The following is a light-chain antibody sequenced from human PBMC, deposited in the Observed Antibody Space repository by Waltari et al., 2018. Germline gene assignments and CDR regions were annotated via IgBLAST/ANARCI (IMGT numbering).Light chain of an antibody. Sequence: DIVMTQPSDSLTVSLGARATINCKSSQSGFYSSNKGNYLAWYQQKPGQPPKLLIYWASTRESGVPDRFSGSGSGTDFTLTITNLQAEDVAVYYCQQYYDIPFTFGPGTKVEVK. CDR3: QQYYDIPFT. V-gene: IGKV4-1*01. CDR2: WAS. J-gene: IGKJ3*01. CDR1: QSGFYSSNKGNY.